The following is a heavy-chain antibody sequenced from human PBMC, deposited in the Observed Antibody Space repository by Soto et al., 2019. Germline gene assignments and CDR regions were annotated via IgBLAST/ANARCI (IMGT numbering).Heavy chain of an antibody. V-gene: IGHV3-30*03. J-gene: IGHJ6*01. CDR1: GFTFSSYG. Sequence: PGGSLRLSCAASGFTFSSYGMHWVRQAPGKGLGWVAVISYDGSNKYYAEPDKGRFSIAGENYKNKVCVQMQSVLAKDRAGYYCESDRGYSSGWYGSYYYGMDVWGQGTTVTVSS. D-gene: IGHD6-19*01. CDR3: ESDRGYSSGWYGSYYYGMDV. CDR2: ISYDGSNK.